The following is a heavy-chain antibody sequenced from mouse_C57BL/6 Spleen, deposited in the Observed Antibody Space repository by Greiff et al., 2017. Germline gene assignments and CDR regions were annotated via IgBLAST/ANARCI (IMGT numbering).Heavy chain of an antibody. Sequence: EVQVVESGGGLVKPGGSLKLSCAASGFTFSSYAMSWVRQTPEKRLEWVATISDGGSYTYYPDNVKGRFTISRDNAKNNLYLQMSHLKSEDTAMYYCASLYDGWFAYWGQGTLVTVSA. CDR2: ISDGGSYT. D-gene: IGHD2-12*01. CDR3: ASLYDGWFAY. CDR1: GFTFSSYA. V-gene: IGHV5-4*01. J-gene: IGHJ3*01.